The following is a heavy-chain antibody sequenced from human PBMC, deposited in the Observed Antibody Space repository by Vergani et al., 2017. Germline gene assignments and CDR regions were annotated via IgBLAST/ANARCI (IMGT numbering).Heavy chain of an antibody. CDR1: GGSFSGYY. CDR3: ARTRGTIVVVPAAIFNYYYYMDV. J-gene: IGHJ6*03. CDR2: INHSGST. V-gene: IGHV4-34*01. D-gene: IGHD2-2*01. Sequence: QVQLQQWGAGLLKPSETLSLTCAVYGGSFSGYYWSWIRQPPGKGLEWIGEINHSGSTNYNPSLKSRVTISVDTSKNQFSLKLSSVTAADTAVYYCARTRGTIVVVPAAIFNYYYYMDVWGKGTTVTVSS.